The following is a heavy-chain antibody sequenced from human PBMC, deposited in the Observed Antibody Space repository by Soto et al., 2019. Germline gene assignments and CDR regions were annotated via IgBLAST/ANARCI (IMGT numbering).Heavy chain of an antibody. Sequence: QVQLVQSGAEVKKPGASVKVSCKASGYTFTSYGISWVRQAPGQGREWMGWISAYNGNTNYAQKLKGGATMTTAKATRTAYMGLWSLRCDDTAVYYCAGDPEWAPDRSWGQGTLVTVSS. J-gene: IGHJ5*02. D-gene: IGHD3-3*01. CDR2: ISAYNGNT. CDR1: GYTFTSYG. V-gene: IGHV1-18*01. CDR3: AGDPEWAPDRS.